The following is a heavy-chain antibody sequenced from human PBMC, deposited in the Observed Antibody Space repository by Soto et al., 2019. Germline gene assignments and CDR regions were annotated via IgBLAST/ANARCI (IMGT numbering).Heavy chain of an antibody. D-gene: IGHD5-18*01. CDR2: ISYHGITK. J-gene: IGHJ5*02. CDR3: ARVKSGYSYATNDH. CDR1: GFTFSNYA. Sequence: QVQLVESGGGVVQPGRSLRLSCAASGFTFSNYAMHWVRQAPGKGLEWVAVISYHGITKYYADSVKGRFSISRDNSKNTLYLQMNSLRAEDTAVYSCARVKSGYSYATNDHWGQGTLVTVSS. V-gene: IGHV3-30-3*01.